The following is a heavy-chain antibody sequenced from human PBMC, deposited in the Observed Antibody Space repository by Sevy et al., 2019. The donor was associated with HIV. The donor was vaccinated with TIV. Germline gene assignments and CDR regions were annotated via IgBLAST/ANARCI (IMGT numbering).Heavy chain of an antibody. D-gene: IGHD3-3*01. J-gene: IGHJ6*04. V-gene: IGHV3-30*02. Sequence: GGSLRLSCAASGFTFSGYGMHWVRQAPGKGLEWVTYLKNNGNNKEYTDSVKDRFTISRDNSKNTLYLEMNSLRPEDTAVYYCAKDFWSEYVWGKGTTVTVSS. CDR2: LKNNGNNK. CDR1: GFTFSGYG. CDR3: AKDFWSEYV.